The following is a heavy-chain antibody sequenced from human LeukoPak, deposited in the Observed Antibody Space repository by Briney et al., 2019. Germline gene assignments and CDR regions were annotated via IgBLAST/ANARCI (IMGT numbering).Heavy chain of an antibody. CDR2: ISSGGSTI. CDR1: GGSISSNNYS. V-gene: IGHV3-11*04. J-gene: IGHJ4*02. Sequence: LSLTCTVSGGSISSNNYSWGWIRQAPGKGLEWVSYISSGGSTIYYADSVKGRFTVSRDNAKNSLYLQMNGLRAEDTAVYYCARDIYYYDSSGYYFPGGSDYWGQGTLVTVSS. D-gene: IGHD3-22*01. CDR3: ARDIYYYDSSGYYFPGGSDY.